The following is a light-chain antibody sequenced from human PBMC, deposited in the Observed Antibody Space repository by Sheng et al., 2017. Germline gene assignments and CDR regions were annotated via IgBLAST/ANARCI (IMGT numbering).Light chain of an antibody. CDR3: QQYNSYPLT. Sequence: DIQMTQSPSTLSASVGDRVTITCRASQSISNWLAWYQQKPGKAPRLLLYKTSSLQSGVPLRFSGSGSGTDFTLTISSLQPEDFATYYCQQYNSYPLTFGGGTEVEIK. V-gene: IGKV1-5*03. CDR2: KTS. J-gene: IGKJ4*01. CDR1: QSISNW.